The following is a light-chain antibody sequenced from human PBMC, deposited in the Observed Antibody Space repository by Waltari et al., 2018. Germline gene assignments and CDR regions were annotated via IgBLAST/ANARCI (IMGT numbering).Light chain of an antibody. CDR3: QHYVRLPAT. CDR2: GAS. Sequence: IVLTQSPGTLSLSPGDRATLSCRASPSVSRSLAWYQQKPGQAPKLLISGASTRATGIPYRFTGSGCGTDFSLTISSLEPEDFAIYFCQHYVRLPATFGQGTKVEIK. V-gene: IGKV3-20*01. CDR1: PSVSRS. J-gene: IGKJ1*01.